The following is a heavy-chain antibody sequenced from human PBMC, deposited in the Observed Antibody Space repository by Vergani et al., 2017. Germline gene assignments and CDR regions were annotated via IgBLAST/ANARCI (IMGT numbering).Heavy chain of an antibody. CDR2: ISAYNGNT. D-gene: IGHD2-15*01. J-gene: IGHJ4*02. CDR1: GYTFTSYG. V-gene: IGHV1-18*01. Sequence: QVQLVQSGAEVKKPGASVKVSCKASGYTFTSYGISWVRQAPGQGLEWMGWISAYNGNTNYAQKLQGRVTMTTNTSTSTSYMELRSLRSDDTAVYYCARDRGGWVVAATTADYWGQGTLVTVSS. CDR3: ARDRGGWVVAATTADY.